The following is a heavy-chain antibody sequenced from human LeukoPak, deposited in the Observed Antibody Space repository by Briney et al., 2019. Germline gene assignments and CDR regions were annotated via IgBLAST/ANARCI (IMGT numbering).Heavy chain of an antibody. CDR3: ARAIVVVVAADY. CDR1: GFTFSSYA. D-gene: IGHD2-15*01. Sequence: GRSLRLSCAASGFTFSSYAMHWVRQAPGKGLEWVAVISYDGSNKYHADSVKGRFTISRDNSKNTLYLQMNSLRAEDTAVYYCARAIVVVVAADYWGQGTLVTVSS. J-gene: IGHJ4*02. V-gene: IGHV3-30-3*01. CDR2: ISYDGSNK.